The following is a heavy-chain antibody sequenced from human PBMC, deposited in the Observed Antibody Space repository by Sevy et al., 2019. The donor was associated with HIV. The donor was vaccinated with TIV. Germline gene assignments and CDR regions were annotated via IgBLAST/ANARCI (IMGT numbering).Heavy chain of an antibody. J-gene: IGHJ4*02. Sequence: EGSLRLSCAASGFTFDDYTMNWVRQAPGKGLEWVSLITWDGGSTYYADSVKGRFTISRDNSKNSLYLQMNSLRTEDTALYYCAKDISGEGYLGSGYFDYWGQGTLVTVSS. D-gene: IGHD2-15*01. CDR2: ITWDGGST. V-gene: IGHV3-43*01. CDR3: AKDISGEGYLGSGYFDY. CDR1: GFTFDDYT.